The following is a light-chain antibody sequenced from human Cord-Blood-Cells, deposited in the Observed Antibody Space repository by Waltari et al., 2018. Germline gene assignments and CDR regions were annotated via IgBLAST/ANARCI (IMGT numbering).Light chain of an antibody. CDR2: AAS. V-gene: IGKV1-8*01. Sequence: AIRMTQSPSSFSASTGDRVTITCRASQGISSYLALYQQKPGKAPKLRIYAASTLQSGVPSRFSGSGSGTDFTLTISCLQSEDFATYYCQQYYSYPPTFGPGTKVDIK. J-gene: IGKJ3*01. CDR1: QGISSY. CDR3: QQYYSYPPT.